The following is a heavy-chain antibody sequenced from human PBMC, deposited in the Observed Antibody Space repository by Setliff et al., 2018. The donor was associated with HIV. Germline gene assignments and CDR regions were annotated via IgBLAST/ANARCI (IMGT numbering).Heavy chain of an antibody. CDR2: GNHTGST. CDR1: GGSISSSSYY. D-gene: IGHD5-12*01. CDR3: ARYGDGYNSGDALVY. V-gene: IGHV4-39*07. Sequence: SETLSLTCTVSGGSISSSSYYWGWIRQPPGKGLEWIGSGNHTGSTAYNPSLKSRVTISLDTSKNQFSLQLNSMTAADTAVYYCARYGDGYNSGDALVYWGQGTLVTVSS. J-gene: IGHJ4*02.